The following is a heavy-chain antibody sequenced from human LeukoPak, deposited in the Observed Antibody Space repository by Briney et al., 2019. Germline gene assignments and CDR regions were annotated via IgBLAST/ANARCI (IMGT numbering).Heavy chain of an antibody. V-gene: IGHV3-11*04. Sequence: GGPLRLSCAASGHPLCVYHVRWARESRGGGVVWVSYYSCSGSMLHYADSVEGRFTISRDNAKNSLYLQMNSLRAEDTAVYYCARDQYYGAGSYPSYYYWMDVWGQGTTVTVSS. CDR3: ARDQYYGAGSYPSYYYWMDV. CDR1: GHPLCVYH. CDR2: YSCSGSML. J-gene: IGHJ6*02. D-gene: IGHD3-10*01.